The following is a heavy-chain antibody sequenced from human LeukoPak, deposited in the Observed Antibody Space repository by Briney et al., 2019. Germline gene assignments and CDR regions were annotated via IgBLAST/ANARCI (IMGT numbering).Heavy chain of an antibody. CDR1: GFTFSSYS. CDR3: ARRSRQYIDY. V-gene: IGHV3-48*01. D-gene: IGHD1-26*01. CDR2: SSSSSSTI. J-gene: IGHJ4*02. Sequence: GGSLRLSCAASGFTFSSYSMNWFRQAPGKGLEGVSYSSSSSSTIYYADSVKGRFTISRDNAKNSLYLQMNSLRAEDTAVYYCARRSRQYIDYWGQGTLVTVSS.